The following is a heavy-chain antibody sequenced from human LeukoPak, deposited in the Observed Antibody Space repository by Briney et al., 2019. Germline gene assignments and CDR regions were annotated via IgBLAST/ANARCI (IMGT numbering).Heavy chain of an antibody. J-gene: IGHJ6*02. V-gene: IGHV3-21*01. CDR2: ISSSSSYI. CDR3: ARDKILHCTNGVCYTGAWYYYYGMDV. CDR1: GFTFSSYS. Sequence: GGSLRLSCAASGFTFSSYSMNWVRQTPGKGLEWVSSISSSSSYIYYADSVKGRFTISRDNAKNSLYLQMNSLRAEDTAVYYCARDKILHCTNGVCYTGAWYYYYGMDVWGQGTTVTVSS. D-gene: IGHD2-8*01.